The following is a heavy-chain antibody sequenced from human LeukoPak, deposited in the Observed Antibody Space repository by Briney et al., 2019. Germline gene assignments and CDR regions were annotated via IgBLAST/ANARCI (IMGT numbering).Heavy chain of an antibody. D-gene: IGHD6-19*01. CDR1: GGSISSGSYY. J-gene: IGHJ5*02. Sequence: SETLSLTCTVSGGSISSGSYYWSWIRQPAGKGLEWIGRIYTSGSTNYNPSLKSRVTISVDTSKNQFSLNLNSVTAADTAVYYCARAVGSSESNWFDPWGQGTLATVSS. V-gene: IGHV4-61*02. CDR3: ARAVGSSESNWFDP. CDR2: IYTSGST.